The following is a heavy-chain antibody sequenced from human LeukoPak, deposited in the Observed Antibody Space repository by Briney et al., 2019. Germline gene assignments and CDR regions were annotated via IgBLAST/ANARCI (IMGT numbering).Heavy chain of an antibody. Sequence: GGSLRLSCAASGFTFSSYSMNWVRQAPGKGLEWVSSISSSSSYIYYADSVKGRFTISRDNAKNSLYLQMNSLRAEDTAVYYCVRSRQGYSYGLNWGQGTLVTVSS. CDR1: GFTFSSYS. V-gene: IGHV3-21*01. CDR2: ISSSSSYI. J-gene: IGHJ4*02. CDR3: VRSRQGYSYGLN. D-gene: IGHD5-18*01.